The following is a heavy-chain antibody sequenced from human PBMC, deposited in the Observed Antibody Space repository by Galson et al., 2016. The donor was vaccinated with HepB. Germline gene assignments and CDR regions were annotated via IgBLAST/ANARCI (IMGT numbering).Heavy chain of an antibody. Sequence: SLRLSCAAPGFTFDNYAMTWVRQAPGKGLEWVAAISGSAGSTFYADSVQGRFTISRDNSDNTLYLQMNTLRAEDTAVYYCAKDIGVTRPRGFDSWGQGVPVSVSS. CDR2: ISGSAGST. CDR3: AKDIGVTRPRGFDS. D-gene: IGHD2-2*01. V-gene: IGHV3-23*01. CDR1: GFTFDNYA. J-gene: IGHJ4*02.